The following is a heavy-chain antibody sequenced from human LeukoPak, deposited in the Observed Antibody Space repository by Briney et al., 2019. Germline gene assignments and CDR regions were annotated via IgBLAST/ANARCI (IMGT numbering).Heavy chain of an antibody. V-gene: IGHV3-53*04. CDR1: GFTVSSNY. Sequence: QPGGSLRLSCAASGFTVSSNYMSWVRQAPGKGLEWVSVIYSGGSTYYADSVKGRFTISRHNSKNTLYLQMNSLRAEDTAVYYCARVLRGGSGWYLDYWGRGTLVTVSS. CDR2: IYSGGST. D-gene: IGHD6-19*01. J-gene: IGHJ4*02. CDR3: ARVLRGGSGWYLDY.